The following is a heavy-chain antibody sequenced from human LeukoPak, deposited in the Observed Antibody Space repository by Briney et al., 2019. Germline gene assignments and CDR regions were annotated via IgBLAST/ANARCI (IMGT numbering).Heavy chain of an antibody. CDR1: GGSISSSHYY. J-gene: IGHJ4*02. CDR2: IYYSGST. CDR3: ARQVVAVAGTGYFDY. V-gene: IGHV4-39*01. D-gene: IGHD6-19*01. Sequence: SETPSLTCTVSGGSISSSHYYWGWIRQPPGKGLEWIGSIYYSGSTYYNPSLKSRVTISVDTSRNQFSLKLSSVTAADTAVYFCARQVVAVAGTGYFDYWGQGTLVTVSS.